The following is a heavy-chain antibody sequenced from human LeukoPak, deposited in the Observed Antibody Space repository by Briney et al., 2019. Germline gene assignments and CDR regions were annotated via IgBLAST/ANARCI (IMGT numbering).Heavy chain of an antibody. Sequence: ASVKVSCKTSGDTFSSYGLNWVRQAPGQGFEWMGGLIPAVGTPKYAQKFQGRVTITADKFTSTGYMELSSLRSEDTAVYYCARENYDFLSGYYQGPIDHWGQGTLVTVSS. CDR2: LIPAVGTP. CDR1: GDTFSSYG. CDR3: ARENYDFLSGYYQGPIDH. J-gene: IGHJ4*02. D-gene: IGHD3-3*01. V-gene: IGHV1-69*06.